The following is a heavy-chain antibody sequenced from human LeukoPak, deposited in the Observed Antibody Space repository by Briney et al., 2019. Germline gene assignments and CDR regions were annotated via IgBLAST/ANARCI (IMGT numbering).Heavy chain of an antibody. Sequence: GGSLRLSCVGSGFTFSNYDFNWVRQAPGKGLEWVAYIGGIGSLTYYADSVKGQFTISRDNSTNFVYLELHSLRADDTAIYFCARDDSVAGVYHNYMDVWGKGTMVTVSS. CDR2: IGGIGSLT. D-gene: IGHD6-19*01. CDR3: ARDDSVAGVYHNYMDV. J-gene: IGHJ6*03. V-gene: IGHV3-48*03. CDR1: GFTFSNYD.